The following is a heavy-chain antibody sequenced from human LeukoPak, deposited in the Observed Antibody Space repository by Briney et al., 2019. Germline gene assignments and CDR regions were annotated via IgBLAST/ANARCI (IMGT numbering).Heavy chain of an antibody. CDR1: GFTFSSYG. CDR2: ISYDGSNK. V-gene: IGHV3-30*18. CDR3: AKENGYYYDSSVLLGY. J-gene: IGHJ4*02. D-gene: IGHD3-22*01. Sequence: GGSLRLSCAASGFTFSSYGMHWVRQAPGKGLEWVAVISYDGSNKYYADSVKGRFTISRDNSKNTLYLQMNSLRAEDTAVYYCAKENGYYYDSSVLLGYWGQGTLVTVSS.